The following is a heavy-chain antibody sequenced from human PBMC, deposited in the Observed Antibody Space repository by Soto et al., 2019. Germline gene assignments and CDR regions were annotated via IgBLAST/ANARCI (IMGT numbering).Heavy chain of an antibody. V-gene: IGHV1-18*04. CDR3: ARAPPYSSGWDGGNWFDP. J-gene: IGHJ5*02. CDR1: GYTFTSYG. CDR2: ISAYNGNT. Sequence: QVQLVQSGAEVKKPGASVKVSCKASGYTFTSYGISWVRQAPGQGLEWMGWISAYNGNTNYAQKLQGRVTMTTDTSTSTAYMALRSLRSDDTAVCCCARAPPYSSGWDGGNWFDPWGQGTLVTVSS. D-gene: IGHD6-19*01.